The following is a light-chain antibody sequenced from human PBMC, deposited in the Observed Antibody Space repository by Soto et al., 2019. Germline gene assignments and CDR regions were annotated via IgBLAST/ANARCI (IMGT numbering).Light chain of an antibody. J-gene: IGKJ5*01. Sequence: DIPMTQSPSSLSASVGDRVTITCRASESISRHLNWYQQKPGKAPKILIYAASSLQNGVPSRFRGSGSGTDFTLTITNLQPEDFATYYCQQTYSTLSITFGQGTRLDI. CDR3: QQTYSTLSIT. V-gene: IGKV1-39*01. CDR2: AAS. CDR1: ESISRH.